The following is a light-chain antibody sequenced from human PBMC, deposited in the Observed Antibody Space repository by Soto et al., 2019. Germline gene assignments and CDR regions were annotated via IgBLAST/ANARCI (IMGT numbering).Light chain of an antibody. CDR2: DVT. Sequence: QSALTQPASVSGSPGQSITISCTGTSSDVGGYNSVSWYQQYPGKAPTLIIYDVTNRPSGLSDRFSGSKSGNAASLTISGLRSEDEADYYCSSYSSGSTPFVFGPGTKLTV. CDR1: SSDVGGYNS. V-gene: IGLV2-14*03. J-gene: IGLJ1*01. CDR3: SSYSSGSTPFV.